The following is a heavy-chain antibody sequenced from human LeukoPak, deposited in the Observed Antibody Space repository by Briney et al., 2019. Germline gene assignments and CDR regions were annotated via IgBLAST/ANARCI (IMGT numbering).Heavy chain of an antibody. CDR1: GYTFTSYG. CDR2: ISAYNGNT. Sequence: EASVKVSCKASGYTFTSYGISWVRQAPGQGLEWMGWISAYNGNTNYAQKLQGRVTMTTDTSTSTAYMELRSLRSDDTAVYYCARGPKDIVVVPAAIRWYYYYMDVWGKGTTVTVSS. D-gene: IGHD2-2*02. CDR3: ARGPKDIVVVPAAIRWYYYYMDV. V-gene: IGHV1-18*01. J-gene: IGHJ6*03.